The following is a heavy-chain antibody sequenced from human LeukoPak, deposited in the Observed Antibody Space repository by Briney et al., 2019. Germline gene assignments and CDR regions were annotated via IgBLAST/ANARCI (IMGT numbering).Heavy chain of an antibody. CDR1: GGSISSSNW. Sequence: SETLSLTCAVSGGSISSSNWWSWVRQPPGKGLEWIGEIYHSGSTNYNPSLKSRVTISVDKSKNQFSLKLSSVTAADTAVYYCARGDSSGWPYFDYWGQGTLVTVSS. V-gene: IGHV4-4*02. J-gene: IGHJ4*02. D-gene: IGHD6-19*01. CDR3: ARGDSSGWPYFDY. CDR2: IYHSGST.